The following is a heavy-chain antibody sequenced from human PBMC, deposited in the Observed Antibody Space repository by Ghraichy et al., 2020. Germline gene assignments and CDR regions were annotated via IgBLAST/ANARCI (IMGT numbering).Heavy chain of an antibody. Sequence: TLSLTCTVSGGSVTPYYWSWLRQPPGRTLEWSGHVYYNGFTDYNPSLKSRVTISIDTSKNQFSLNLSSVTAADTAMYFCARGDFHFDYWGQGALVTVSS. CDR3: ARGDFHFDY. D-gene: IGHD3-3*01. CDR1: GGSVTPYY. CDR2: VYYNGFT. J-gene: IGHJ4*02. V-gene: IGHV4-59*02.